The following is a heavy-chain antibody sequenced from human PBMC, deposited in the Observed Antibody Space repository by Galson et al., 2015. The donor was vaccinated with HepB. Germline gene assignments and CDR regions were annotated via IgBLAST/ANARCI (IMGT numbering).Heavy chain of an antibody. CDR3: ARVGSSAGYLPPDY. Sequence: SLRLSCAASGFSFRDYSIHWVRQAPGKGLEWVSFISYDRRTIYYADSVKGRFTISRDNAKNSLYLQMNSLRAEDTAVYYCARVGSSAGYLPPDYWGQGTLVTVSS. V-gene: IGHV3-48*01. J-gene: IGHJ4*02. D-gene: IGHD6-19*01. CDR1: GFSFRDYS. CDR2: ISYDRRTI.